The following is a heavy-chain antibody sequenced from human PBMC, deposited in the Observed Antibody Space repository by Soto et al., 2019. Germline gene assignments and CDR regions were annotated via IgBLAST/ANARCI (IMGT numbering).Heavy chain of an antibody. J-gene: IGHJ6*03. Sequence: GGSLRLSCAASGFTFSSYSMNWVRQAPGKGLEWVSSISSSSSYIYYADSVKGRFTISRDNAKNSLYLQMNSLRAEDTAVYYCARDWAAVPALYAETSSRYYMDVWGKGTTVTVSS. V-gene: IGHV3-21*01. D-gene: IGHD2-2*01. CDR3: ARDWAAVPALYAETSSRYYMDV. CDR1: GFTFSSYS. CDR2: ISSSSSYI.